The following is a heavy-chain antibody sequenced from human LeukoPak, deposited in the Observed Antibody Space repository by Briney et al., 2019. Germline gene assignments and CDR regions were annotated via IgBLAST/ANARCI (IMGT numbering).Heavy chain of an antibody. CDR2: FDPEDGET. CDR3: ARRYCSGGSCIPDY. Sequence: ASVKVSCKVSGYTLTELSMHWVRQAPGKGLEWMGGFDPEDGETIYAQKFQGRVTMTEDTSTDTAYMELSSLRSEDTAVYYCARRYCSGGSCIPDYWGQGTPVTVSS. V-gene: IGHV1-24*01. J-gene: IGHJ4*02. D-gene: IGHD2-15*01. CDR1: GYTLTELS.